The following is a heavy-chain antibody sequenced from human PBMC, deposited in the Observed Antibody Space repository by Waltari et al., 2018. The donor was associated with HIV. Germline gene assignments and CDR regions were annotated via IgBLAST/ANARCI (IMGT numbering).Heavy chain of an antibody. CDR1: QLPFEDAR. J-gene: IGHJ3*01. Sequence: EVQVVESGGGLVTPGGYLRVPCARFQLPFEDARMPWVRQAPGKGLEWVGRIKSKRDGGATDYAASVKGRFVISRDDSQNTLYVQMSGLRTEDTAMYYCTTGGYPTEAFDVWGQGTMVTVSP. CDR2: IKSKRDGGAT. CDR3: TTGGYPTEAFDV. D-gene: IGHD5-12*01. V-gene: IGHV3-15*01.